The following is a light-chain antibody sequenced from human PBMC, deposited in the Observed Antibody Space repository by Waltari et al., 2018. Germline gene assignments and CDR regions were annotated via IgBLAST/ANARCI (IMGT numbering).Light chain of an antibody. CDR3: QQYGHSPIT. CDR2: DVS. J-gene: IGKJ4*01. Sequence: EVVLTQSPGALSLSPGERATLSCRASQSVNANYIAWYQRRPGQAPRLLMYDVSTRATGTPDRFSGSGSGTDFTLTISRLEPEDLAIYFCQQYGHSPITFGGGTKVEIK. V-gene: IGKV3-20*01. CDR1: QSVNANY.